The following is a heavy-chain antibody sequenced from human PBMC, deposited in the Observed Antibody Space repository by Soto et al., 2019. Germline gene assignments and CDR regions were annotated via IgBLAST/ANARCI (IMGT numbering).Heavy chain of an antibody. CDR1: VGSISSGYYY. V-gene: IGHV4-31*03. J-gene: IGHJ6*01. Sequence: SETLSFTCTVSVGSISSGYYYLSWIRHHPGEGLEWIGYIYYTGSTYYNPSLKSRVTISADTAKNQFSLKLNSVTAPDTAMYYCPRASDTYYYFGMEFWGQGTTVTVSS. CDR3: PRASDTYYYFGMEF. CDR2: IYYTGST.